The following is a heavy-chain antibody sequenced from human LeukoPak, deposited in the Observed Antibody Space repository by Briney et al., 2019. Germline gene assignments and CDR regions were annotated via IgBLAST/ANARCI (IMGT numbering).Heavy chain of an antibody. CDR1: GFTFSSYS. Sequence: GGSLRLSCAASGFTFSSYSMNWVRQAPGKGLEWVSSISSSSSYIYYADSVKGRFTISRDNAKNSLYLQMNSLRAEDTAVYYCARPYSGWSQAFDYWGQGTLVTVSS. V-gene: IGHV3-21*01. J-gene: IGHJ4*02. D-gene: IGHD6-19*01. CDR3: ARPYSGWSQAFDY. CDR2: ISSSSSYI.